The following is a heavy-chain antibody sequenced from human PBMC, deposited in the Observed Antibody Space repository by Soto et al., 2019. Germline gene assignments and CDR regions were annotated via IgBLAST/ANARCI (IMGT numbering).Heavy chain of an antibody. CDR3: ARDLPGGQQPPEGERFDP. V-gene: IGHV1-69*13. CDR1: GGTFSSYA. J-gene: IGHJ5*02. CDR2: IIPIFGTA. D-gene: IGHD6-13*01. Sequence: GASVKVSCKASGGTFSSYAISWVRQAPGQGLEWMGGIIPIFGTANYAQKFQGRVTITADESTSTAYMELSSLRSEDTAVYYCARDLPGGQQPPEGERFDPWGQGTLVTVSS.